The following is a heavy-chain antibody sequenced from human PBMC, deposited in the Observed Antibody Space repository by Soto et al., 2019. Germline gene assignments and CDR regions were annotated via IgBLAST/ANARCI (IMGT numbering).Heavy chain of an antibody. J-gene: IGHJ4*02. Sequence: XGSLRLSCAASGFIFSSLAMSWVRQAPGKGLEWVSSISGRGVDTLYADSVKGRFTISRDNSRNTLYLQVNSLRAEDTAVYYCAKDQADVTLFDYWGQGTLVTVPS. D-gene: IGHD2-21*02. CDR2: ISGRGVDT. CDR3: AKDQADVTLFDY. V-gene: IGHV3-23*01. CDR1: GFIFSSLA.